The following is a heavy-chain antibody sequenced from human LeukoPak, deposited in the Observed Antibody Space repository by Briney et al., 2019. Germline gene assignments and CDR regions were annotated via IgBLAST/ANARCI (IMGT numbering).Heavy chain of an antibody. CDR3: ASTYSSSWYNWFDP. CDR2: IYYSGST. D-gene: IGHD6-13*01. CDR1: GGSISSYY. J-gene: IGHJ5*02. V-gene: IGHV4-59*01. Sequence: KPSETLSLTCTVSGGSISSYYWSWIRQPPGKGLEWIGYIYYSGSTNYSPSLKSRVTISVDTSKNQFSLKLSSVTAADTAVYYCASTYSSSWYNWFDPWGQGTLVTVSS.